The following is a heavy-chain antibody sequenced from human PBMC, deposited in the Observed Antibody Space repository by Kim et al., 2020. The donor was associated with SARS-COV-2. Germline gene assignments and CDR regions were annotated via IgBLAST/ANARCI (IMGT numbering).Heavy chain of an antibody. Sequence: SETLSLTCAVYGGSFSGYYWSWIRQPPGKGLEWIGEINHSGSTNYNPSLKSRVTISVDTSKNKFSLKLSSVTAADTAVYYCARGTRWLRLNYWGQGTLVTVSS. D-gene: IGHD5-12*01. CDR1: GGSFSGYY. CDR2: INHSGST. V-gene: IGHV4-34*01. CDR3: ARGTRWLRLNY. J-gene: IGHJ4*02.